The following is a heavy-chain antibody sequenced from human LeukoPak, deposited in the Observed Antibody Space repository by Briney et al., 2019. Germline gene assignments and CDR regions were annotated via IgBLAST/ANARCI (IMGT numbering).Heavy chain of an antibody. Sequence: SQTLSLTCAISGDSVSSNNTAWNWIRQSPSRGLEWLGRTYYRSKWYNDYSASVKSRISINPDTTKNQVSLQLNSVTPEDTALYYCARGIYAMNVWGQGTTVTVSS. CDR3: ARGIYAMNV. CDR1: GDSVSSNNTA. J-gene: IGHJ6*02. CDR2: TYYRSKWYN. V-gene: IGHV6-1*01.